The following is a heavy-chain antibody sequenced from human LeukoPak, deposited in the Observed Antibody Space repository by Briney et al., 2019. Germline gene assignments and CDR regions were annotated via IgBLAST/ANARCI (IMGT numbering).Heavy chain of an antibody. CDR2: IYTSGST. Sequence: SETLSLTCTVSGGSISSYYWSWIRQPAGKGLEWIGRIYTSGSTNYNPSLKSRVTMSVDTSKNQFSLKLSSVTAADTAVYYCARVQLGYSSGWYGDYYYGMDVWGQGTTVTVSS. CDR3: ARVQLGYSSGWYGDYYYGMDV. CDR1: GGSISSYY. V-gene: IGHV4-4*07. J-gene: IGHJ6*02. D-gene: IGHD6-19*01.